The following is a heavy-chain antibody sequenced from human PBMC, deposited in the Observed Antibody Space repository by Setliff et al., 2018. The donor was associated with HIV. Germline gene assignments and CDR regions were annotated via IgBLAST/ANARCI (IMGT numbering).Heavy chain of an antibody. J-gene: IGHJ4*02. V-gene: IGHV1-18*01. Sequence: ASVKVSCKASGYTFTSFGLSWVRQAPGQGLEWMAWISLYNEYKYYAPHFLGRVTMSTDTSTSTVDLEFSSLKYEDTAVYFCAREGGTIAAATFFFDNWGQGTLVTVSS. D-gene: IGHD6-25*01. CDR2: ISLYNEYK. CDR1: GYTFTSFG. CDR3: AREGGTIAAATFFFDN.